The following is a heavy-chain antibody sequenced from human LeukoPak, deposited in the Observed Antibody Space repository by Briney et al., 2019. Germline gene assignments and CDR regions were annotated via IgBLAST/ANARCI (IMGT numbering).Heavy chain of an antibody. CDR3: ARAATYDFWSGYSNDAFDI. D-gene: IGHD3-3*01. V-gene: IGHV3-30-3*01. J-gene: IGHJ3*02. CDR2: ISYDGSNK. Sequence: GRSLRLSCAASGFTFSSYAMHWVRQAPGKGLEWVAVISYDGSNKYYADSVKGRFTISRDNSKNTLYLQMNSLRAEDTAVYYCARAATYDFWSGYSNDAFDIWGQGTMVTVSS. CDR1: GFTFSSYA.